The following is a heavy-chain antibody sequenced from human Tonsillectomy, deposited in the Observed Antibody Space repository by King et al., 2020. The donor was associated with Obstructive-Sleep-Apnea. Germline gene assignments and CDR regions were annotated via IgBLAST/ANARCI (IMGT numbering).Heavy chain of an antibody. CDR2: IKQDGSEK. J-gene: IGHJ4*02. CDR1: GFTFSDYW. V-gene: IGHV3-7*01. Sequence: VQLVESGGGLVQSGGSLRLSCAASGFTFSDYWRTWVRQAPGKGLEWVANIKQDGSEKYYVDSVKGRFTISRDNADNSLSLQMDSLRAEDTAVYYCAKGSYRHDYWGQGTLVTVSS. D-gene: IGHD3-16*02. CDR3: AKGSYRHDY.